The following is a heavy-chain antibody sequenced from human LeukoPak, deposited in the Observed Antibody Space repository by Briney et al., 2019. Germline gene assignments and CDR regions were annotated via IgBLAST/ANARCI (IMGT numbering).Heavy chain of an antibody. D-gene: IGHD4-17*01. Sequence: SQTLSLTCTVSGGSISSGGYYWSWIRQHPGKGLEWIGYIYYSGSTYYNPSLKSRVTISVDTSKNQFSLKLSSVTAADTAVYYCARLRREYGACDYWGQGTLVTVSS. J-gene: IGHJ4*02. CDR2: IYYSGST. CDR3: ARLRREYGACDY. V-gene: IGHV4-31*03. CDR1: GGSISSGGYY.